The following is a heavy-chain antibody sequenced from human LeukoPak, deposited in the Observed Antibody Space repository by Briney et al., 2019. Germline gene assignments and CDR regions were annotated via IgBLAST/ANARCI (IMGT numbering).Heavy chain of an antibody. Sequence: PSETLSLTXTVSGGSISGSNYYWGWIRQPPGMGLEWIGSIYYSGRTYYNPSLKSRVTISVDTSKNQFSLRLSSVTAADTAVYYCARHEEEDGYNAKTFHYWGQGTLVTVSS. D-gene: IGHD5-24*01. CDR3: ARHEEEDGYNAKTFHY. J-gene: IGHJ4*02. CDR1: GGSISGSNYY. CDR2: IYYSGRT. V-gene: IGHV4-39*01.